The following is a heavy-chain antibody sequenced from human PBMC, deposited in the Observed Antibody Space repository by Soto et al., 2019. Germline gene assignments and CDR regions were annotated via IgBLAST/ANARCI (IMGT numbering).Heavy chain of an antibody. D-gene: IGHD2-15*01. V-gene: IGHV3-30*18. Sequence: QVQLVESGGGVVQPGRSLRLSCAASGFTFSSYGMHWVRQAPGKGLEWVAVISYDGSNKYYADSVKGRFTISRDNSKNTLYLQMNSLRAEDTAVYYCAKTPHPGVYCSGGSCYSGFDYWGQGTLVTVSS. CDR1: GFTFSSYG. CDR2: ISYDGSNK. J-gene: IGHJ4*02. CDR3: AKTPHPGVYCSGGSCYSGFDY.